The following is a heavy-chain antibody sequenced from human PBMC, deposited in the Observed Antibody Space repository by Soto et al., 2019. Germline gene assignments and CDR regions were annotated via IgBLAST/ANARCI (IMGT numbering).Heavy chain of an antibody. CDR1: GFSLSTSGVG. J-gene: IGHJ3*02. D-gene: IGHD4-17*01. V-gene: IGHV2-5*01. Sequence: QITLKESGPTLVKPAQTLTLTCTFSGFSLSTSGVGVGWIRQPPGKALEWLALIYWNDDKRYSPSLKSRLTITKDTSKNQVVLTMTNMDPVDTATYYCAHRGYGGNRWAFDIWGQGTMVTVSS. CDR3: AHRGYGGNRWAFDI. CDR2: IYWNDDK.